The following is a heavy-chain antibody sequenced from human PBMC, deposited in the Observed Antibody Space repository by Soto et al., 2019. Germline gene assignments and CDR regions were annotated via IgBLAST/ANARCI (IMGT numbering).Heavy chain of an antibody. J-gene: IGHJ6*02. V-gene: IGHV3-23*01. Sequence: GGSLRLSCAASVFTFSDYYMSWIRQAPGKGLEWVSAISGSGGSTYYADSVKGRFTISRDNSKNTLYLQMNSLRAEDTAVYYCAKDLYYYGSGSNYYYGMDVWGQGTTVTVSS. D-gene: IGHD3-10*01. CDR1: VFTFSDYY. CDR3: AKDLYYYGSGSNYYYGMDV. CDR2: ISGSGGST.